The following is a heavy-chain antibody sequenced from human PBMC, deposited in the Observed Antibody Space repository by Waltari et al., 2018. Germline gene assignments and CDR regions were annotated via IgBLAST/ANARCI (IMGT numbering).Heavy chain of an antibody. D-gene: IGHD2-15*01. Sequence: QVQLQESGPGLVKPSETLSLTCTVSGGSISSYYWSWIRQPAGKGLEWIGRMYSSGSTNYNPARKSRVTMSVDTSKTQFSLTLSSVTAADTAVYYCARDATTYYYYMDVWGKGTTVTVSS. V-gene: IGHV4-4*07. CDR2: MYSSGST. CDR3: ARDATTYYYYMDV. J-gene: IGHJ6*03. CDR1: GGSISSYY.